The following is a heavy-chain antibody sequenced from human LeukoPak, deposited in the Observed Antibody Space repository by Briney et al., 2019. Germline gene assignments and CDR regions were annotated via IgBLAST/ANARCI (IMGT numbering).Heavy chain of an antibody. Sequence: ASVKVSCKASGYSFTDYYIHWVRRAPGQGLEWMGWINPSSGGTNFAQKFQGRVTMTSDPSITTAYMDLSRLRSDDTAVYYCAKNREYSNGWYLLDFWGQGTLVTVSS. CDR2: INPSSGGT. J-gene: IGHJ4*02. D-gene: IGHD6-19*01. V-gene: IGHV1-2*02. CDR3: AKNREYSNGWYLLDF. CDR1: GYSFTDYY.